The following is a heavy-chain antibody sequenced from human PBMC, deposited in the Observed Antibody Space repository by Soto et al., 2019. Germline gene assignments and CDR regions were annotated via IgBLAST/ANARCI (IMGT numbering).Heavy chain of an antibody. V-gene: IGHV3-48*03. Sequence: EVQLVESGGGLVQPGGSLRLSCAASGFTFSSYEMNWVRQAPGKGLEWVSYISSSGSTIYYADSVKGRFTISRDNAKNSLYLQMNSLRAEDTAVYYCARDRVAARPYYYYGMDVWGQGTTITVSS. CDR2: ISSSGSTI. CDR1: GFTFSSYE. D-gene: IGHD6-6*01. J-gene: IGHJ6*02. CDR3: ARDRVAARPYYYYGMDV.